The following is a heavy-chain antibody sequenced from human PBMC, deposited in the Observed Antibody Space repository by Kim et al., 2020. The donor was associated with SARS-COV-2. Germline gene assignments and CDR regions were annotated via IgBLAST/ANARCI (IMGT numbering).Heavy chain of an antibody. J-gene: IGHJ3*01. Sequence: SETLSLTCTVSGGSIRSYYWSWIRQPPGKGLEWIGYTYYSGSSNYNPSLKCRVTISIDTSKNQFSLKLSSVTAADSAVYNCARHRSSSWDLDAFDLWGQGTMVTVSS. CDR2: TYYSGSS. D-gene: IGHD6-13*01. V-gene: IGHV4-59*08. CDR3: ARHRSSSWDLDAFDL. CDR1: GGSIRSYY.